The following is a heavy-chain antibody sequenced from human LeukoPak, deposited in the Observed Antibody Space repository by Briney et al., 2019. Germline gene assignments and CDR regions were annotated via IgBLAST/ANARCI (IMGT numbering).Heavy chain of an antibody. J-gene: IGHJ4*02. CDR3: GTLLSNGPFDY. CDR2: IYPNSGAT. V-gene: IGHV1-2*02. Sequence: ASVKVSCKASGYTFTGYYMHWVRQAPGQGLEWTGWIYPNSGATKYAQKFQGRVTTTRDTSISTAYMELSGLRSDDTAVYYCGTLLSNGPFDYWGQGSLVTVSS. CDR1: GYTFTGYY.